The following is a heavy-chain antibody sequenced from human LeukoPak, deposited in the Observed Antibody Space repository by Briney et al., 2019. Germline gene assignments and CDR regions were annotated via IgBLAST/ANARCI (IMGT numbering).Heavy chain of an antibody. CDR2: ISWNSGSI. D-gene: IGHD6-19*01. V-gene: IGHV3-9*01. CDR1: GFTFDDYA. J-gene: IGHJ4*02. Sequence: GGSPRLSCAASGFTFDDYAMHWVRQAPGKGLEWVSGISWNSGSIGYADSVKGRFTISRDNAKNSLYLQMNSLRAEDTALYYCAKDRDSSGWDWGQGTLVTVSS. CDR3: AKDRDSSGWD.